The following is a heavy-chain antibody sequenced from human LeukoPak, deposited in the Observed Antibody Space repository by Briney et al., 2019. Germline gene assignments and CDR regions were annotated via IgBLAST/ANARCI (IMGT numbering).Heavy chain of an antibody. J-gene: IGHJ4*02. Sequence: SETLSLTCTVSGGSISSYYWSWIRQPPGKGLEWIGYIYYSGSTNYNPSLKSRVTISVDTSKNQFSLKLSSVTAADTAVYYCARQQLSQLYYFNYWGQGTLVTVSS. CDR1: GGSISSYY. D-gene: IGHD6-13*01. CDR3: ARQQLSQLYYFNY. CDR2: IYYSGST. V-gene: IGHV4-59*01.